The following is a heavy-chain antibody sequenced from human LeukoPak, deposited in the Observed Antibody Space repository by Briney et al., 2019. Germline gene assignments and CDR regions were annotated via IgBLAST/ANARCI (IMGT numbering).Heavy chain of an antibody. CDR1: GYTFTSYD. CDR2: ISAYNGNT. V-gene: IGHV1-18*01. CDR3: AREEDGDLRFGY. Sequence: ASVKVSCKASGYTFTSYDINWVRQATGQGLEWMGWISAYNGNTNYAQKLQGRVTMTRDTSISTAYMELSRLRSDDTAVYYCAREEDGDLRFGYWGQGTLVTVSS. D-gene: IGHD4-17*01. J-gene: IGHJ4*02.